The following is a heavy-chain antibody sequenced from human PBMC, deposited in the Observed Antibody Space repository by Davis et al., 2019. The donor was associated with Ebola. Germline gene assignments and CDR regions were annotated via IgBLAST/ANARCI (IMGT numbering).Heavy chain of an antibody. V-gene: IGHV1-2*02. J-gene: IGHJ6*02. CDR2: IIPKSGGT. D-gene: IGHD2-15*01. CDR3: ARAPIIVVVVAAYYYYYGMDV. CDR1: GYTFTDYY. Sequence: ASVKVSCKASGYTFTDYYIHWVRQAPGQGLEWLGWIIPKSGGTNYAQKFQGRVTMTRDTSISTAYMELSSLRSEDTAVYYCARAPIIVVVVAAYYYYYGMDVWGQGTMVTVSS.